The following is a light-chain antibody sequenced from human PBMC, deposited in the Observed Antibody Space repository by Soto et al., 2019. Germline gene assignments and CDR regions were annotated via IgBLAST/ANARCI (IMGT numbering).Light chain of an antibody. Sequence: DIQLTQSPSLLSASIGDRVTITCRASHDISTFLAWYQQKPGKAPKLLIYEASTLQSGVPSRFSGSGSGTDFTLTNSCLQSEDFATYYCQQYYSYPWTFGQGTKVEIK. CDR1: HDISTF. CDR2: EAS. CDR3: QQYYSYPWT. V-gene: IGKV1-9*01. J-gene: IGKJ1*01.